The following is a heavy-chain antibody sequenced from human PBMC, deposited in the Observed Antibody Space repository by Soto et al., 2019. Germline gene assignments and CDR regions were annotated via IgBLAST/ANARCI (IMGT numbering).Heavy chain of an antibody. CDR3: ARERNYDFWSGLLRRTYYFDY. CDR1: GYTFTGYY. CDR2: INPNSGGT. D-gene: IGHD3-3*01. V-gene: IGHV1-2*04. J-gene: IGHJ4*02. Sequence: GASVKVSCKASGYTFTGYYMHWVRQAPGQGLEWMGLINPNSGGTNYAQKFQGWVTMTRDTSISTAYMELSRLRSDDTAVYYCARERNYDFWSGLLRRTYYFDYWGQGTLVTVSS.